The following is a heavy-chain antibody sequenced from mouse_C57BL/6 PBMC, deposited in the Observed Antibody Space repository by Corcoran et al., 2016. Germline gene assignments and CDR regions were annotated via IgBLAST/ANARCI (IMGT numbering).Heavy chain of an antibody. CDR3: ARLGYYGNYGYFDV. J-gene: IGHJ1*03. V-gene: IGHV1-80*01. CDR2: IYPGDGDT. CDR1: GYAFSSYW. D-gene: IGHD2-1*01. Sequence: QVQLQQSGAELVKPGASVKISCKASGYAFSSYWMNWVKQRPGKGLEWIGQIYPGDGDTNYNGKFKGKATLTADKSSSTAYMQLSSLTSEDSAVYFCARLGYYGNYGYFDVWGTGTTVTVSS.